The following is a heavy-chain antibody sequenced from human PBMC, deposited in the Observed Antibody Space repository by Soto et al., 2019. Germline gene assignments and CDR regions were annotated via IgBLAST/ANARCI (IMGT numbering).Heavy chain of an antibody. CDR3: ARDRGLRDMITFGGATGGFYMDV. Sequence: PGGSLRLSCAASGFTFSSYGMHWVRQAPGKGLEWVAVIWYDGSNKYYADSVKGRFTISRDNSKNTLYLQMNSLRAEDTAVYYCARDRGLRDMITFGGATGGFYMDVWGKGTTVTVSS. J-gene: IGHJ6*03. CDR1: GFTFSSYG. CDR2: IWYDGSNK. V-gene: IGHV3-33*01. D-gene: IGHD3-16*01.